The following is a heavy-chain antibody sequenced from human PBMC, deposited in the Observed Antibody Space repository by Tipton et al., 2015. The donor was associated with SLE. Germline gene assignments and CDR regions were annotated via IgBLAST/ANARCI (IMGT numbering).Heavy chain of an antibody. Sequence: GSLRLSCAASGFTFSSYEMNWVRQAPGKGLEWLSYIGSSGSPIYYADSVKGRFTISRDNAKNSLYLQMNSLRAEDTAVYYCARDQDRSSSGGRTYFDYWGQGTLVTVPS. V-gene: IGHV3-48*03. CDR3: ARDQDRSSSGGRTYFDY. CDR2: IGSSGSPI. J-gene: IGHJ4*02. D-gene: IGHD6-6*01. CDR1: GFTFSSYE.